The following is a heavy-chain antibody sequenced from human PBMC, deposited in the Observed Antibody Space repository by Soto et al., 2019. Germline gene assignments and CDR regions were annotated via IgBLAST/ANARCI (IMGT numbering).Heavy chain of an antibody. J-gene: IGHJ5*02. V-gene: IGHV1-18*01. D-gene: IGHD6-25*01. CDR2: IGANNGNT. CDR3: AREWEGAAGFDP. Sequence: QVQLVQSGAEVKKPGASVKVSCKASGYTFNTYGFTWVRQAPGQGLEWMGWIGANNGNTNYVQKFQGRVTMTTETSTTTTSMELGNRTPADTAVYFCAREWEGAAGFDPWGQGTLVTVSS. CDR1: GYTFNTYG.